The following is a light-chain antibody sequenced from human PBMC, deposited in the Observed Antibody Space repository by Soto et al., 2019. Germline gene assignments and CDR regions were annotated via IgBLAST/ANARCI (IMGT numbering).Light chain of an antibody. V-gene: IGKV3-15*01. J-gene: IGKJ2*01. CDR3: QQNNTWQYP. Sequence: EIVMTQSPATLSVSPGERATLSCRASQSVSGNLAWYQQKPGQAPRLLIYGASTRATGIPARFSGSGSGTESTLTISSRQSEDFAVYYCQQNNTWQYPFGQGTKLEIK. CDR1: QSVSGN. CDR2: GAS.